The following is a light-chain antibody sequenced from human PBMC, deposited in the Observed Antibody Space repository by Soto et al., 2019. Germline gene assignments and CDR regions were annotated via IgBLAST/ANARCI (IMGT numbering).Light chain of an antibody. CDR1: QSISNW. CDR3: QQYNSYPWT. J-gene: IGKJ1*01. Sequence: DIQMTQSPSTLSASVGDRVTITCRASQSISNWLAWYQQKPGKAPKLLIYKASSLESGVPSRFSGSGSGTKFTLTISNLQPGDFATYYCQQYNSYPWTFGQGTKVEIK. CDR2: KAS. V-gene: IGKV1-5*03.